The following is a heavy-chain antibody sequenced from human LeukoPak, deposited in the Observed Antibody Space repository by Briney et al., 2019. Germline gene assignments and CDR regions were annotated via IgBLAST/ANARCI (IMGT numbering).Heavy chain of an antibody. Sequence: ASVKVSCKAPGYTFTTKGTAWFRKAPGQGLEGREWISAYNGNTNYAQKLQGRVTMTTDTSTSTAYMELRSLRSDDTAVYYCAVYYYDSSGYYWENYWGQGTLVTVPS. V-gene: IGHV1-18*01. CDR2: ISAYNGNT. CDR3: AVYYYDSSGYYWENY. J-gene: IGHJ4*02. D-gene: IGHD3-22*01. CDR1: GYTFTTKG.